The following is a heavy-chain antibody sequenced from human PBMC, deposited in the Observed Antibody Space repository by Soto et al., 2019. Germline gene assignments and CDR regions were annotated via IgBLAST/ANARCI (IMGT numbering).Heavy chain of an antibody. CDR3: ARQLGYCSGGSCFSVSFHY. CDR2: ISNSGGST. V-gene: IGHV3-23*01. CDR1: GFTFRSYA. Sequence: PGGSLRLSCAASGFTFRSYAMSWVLQAPWKGLEWVSAISNSGGSTYYADSVKGRFTISRDNSKNTLYLQMNSLRAEDTAVYYCARQLGYCSGGSCFSVSFHYWGQRPPVTVSS. J-gene: IGHJ4*02. D-gene: IGHD2-15*01.